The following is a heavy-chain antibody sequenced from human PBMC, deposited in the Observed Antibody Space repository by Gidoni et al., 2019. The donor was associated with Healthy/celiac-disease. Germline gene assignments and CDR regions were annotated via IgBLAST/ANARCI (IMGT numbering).Heavy chain of an antibody. J-gene: IGHJ6*02. Sequence: QMQLVQSGPEVKKPGTSVKVSCKASGFTFTSPAMQWVRQARGQRLEWIGWIVVGSGNTNYAKKFQERVTITRDMSTSTAYMELSSLRSEDTAVYYCAADAKGYSNGGFYYYYGLDVWGQGTTVTVSS. CDR1: GFTFTSPA. V-gene: IGHV1-58*02. CDR2: IVVGSGNT. D-gene: IGHD5-18*01. CDR3: AADAKGYSNGGFYYYYGLDV.